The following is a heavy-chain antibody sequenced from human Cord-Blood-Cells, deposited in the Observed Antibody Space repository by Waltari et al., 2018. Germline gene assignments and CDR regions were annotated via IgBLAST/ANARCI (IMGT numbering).Heavy chain of an antibody. CDR3: ARVSELPFDY. CDR2: INPNSGGT. D-gene: IGHD1-7*01. CDR1: GYPFPGYY. J-gene: IGHJ4*02. Sequence: QVQLVPSGAEVKKPGAPVTVSCTVSGYPFPGYYMHWVRQAPGHGLEWMGWINPNSGGTNYAQKCQGRVTMTRDTSISTAYMELSRLRSDDTAVYYCARVSELPFDYWGQGTLVTVSS. V-gene: IGHV1-2*02.